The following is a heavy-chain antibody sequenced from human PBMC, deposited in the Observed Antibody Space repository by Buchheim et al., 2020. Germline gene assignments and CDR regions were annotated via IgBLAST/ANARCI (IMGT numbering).Heavy chain of an antibody. CDR2: ICGSGGSA. Sequence: EVQLLESGGGLVQPGGSLRLSCAASGFTFSSYAMRWVRQAPGKGLEWVSGICGSGGSAYYADSVKGRFTISRDNSKNTLYLQMNTLGAEDTAVNYCAKSYISAAEMDYGGQGTL. CDR1: GFTFSSYA. J-gene: IGHJ4*02. V-gene: IGHV3-23*01. CDR3: AKSYISAAEMDY. D-gene: IGHD6-25*01.